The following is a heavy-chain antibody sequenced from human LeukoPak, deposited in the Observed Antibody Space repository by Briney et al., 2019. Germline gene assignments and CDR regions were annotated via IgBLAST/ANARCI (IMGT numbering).Heavy chain of an antibody. CDR3: ASRSQTGAFDT. J-gene: IGHJ3*02. CDR1: GYSFTNYW. CDR2: IYPGDSDA. D-gene: IGHD2-15*01. Sequence: GESLKISCKGSGYSFTNYWIAWMRQMPEKGLEWMGVIYPGDSDARYSPSFQGQVTISADKSISTAYLQWSSLKASDTAMYYCASRSQTGAFDTWGQGTLVTVSS. V-gene: IGHV5-51*01.